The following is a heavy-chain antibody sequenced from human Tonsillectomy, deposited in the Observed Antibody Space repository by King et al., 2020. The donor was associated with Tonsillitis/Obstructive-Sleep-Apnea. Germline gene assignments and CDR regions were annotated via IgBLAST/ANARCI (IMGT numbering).Heavy chain of an antibody. CDR1: GFTFDDYG. CDR2: INWNGGST. CDR3: ARELGYCSGGSCRYDAFDI. V-gene: IGHV3-20*04. J-gene: IGHJ3*02. Sequence: VQLVESGGGVVRPGGSLRLSCAASGFTFDDYGMSWVRQAPGKGLEWVSGINWNGGSTGYADSVKGRFTISRDNAKNSLYLQMNSLRDEDTALYYCARELGYCSGGSCRYDAFDIWGQGTMVTVSS. D-gene: IGHD2-15*01.